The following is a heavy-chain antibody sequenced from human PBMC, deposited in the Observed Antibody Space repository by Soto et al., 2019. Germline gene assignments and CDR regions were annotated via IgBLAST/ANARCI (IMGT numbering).Heavy chain of an antibody. J-gene: IGHJ5*02. CDR1: GFTFSSYA. D-gene: IGHD3-22*01. Sequence: GGSLRLSCAASGFTFSSYAMSWVRQAPGKGLEWVSGISGSGGSTYYADSVKGRFTISRDNSKNTLYLQMNSLRADDTAVYYCARDFRDYYDSSGYSWFDPWGQGTLVTVSS. CDR2: ISGSGGST. CDR3: ARDFRDYYDSSGYSWFDP. V-gene: IGHV3-23*01.